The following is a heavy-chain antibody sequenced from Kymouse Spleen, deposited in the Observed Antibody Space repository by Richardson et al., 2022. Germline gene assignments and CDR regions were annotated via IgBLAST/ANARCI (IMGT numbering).Heavy chain of an antibody. V-gene: IGHV3-73*02. Sequence: EVQLVESGGGLVQPGGSLKLSCAASGFTFSGSAMHWVRQASGKGLEWVGRIRSKANSYATAYAASVKGRFTISRDDSKNTAYLQMNSLKTEDTAVYYCTGITMVRGSFDYWGQGTLVTVSS. D-gene: IGHD3-10*01. CDR3: TGITMVRGSFDY. J-gene: IGHJ4*02. CDR1: GFTFSGSA. CDR2: IRSKANSYAT.